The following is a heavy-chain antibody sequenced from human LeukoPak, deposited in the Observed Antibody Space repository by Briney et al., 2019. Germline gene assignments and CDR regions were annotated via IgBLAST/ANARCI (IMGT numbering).Heavy chain of an antibody. CDR1: GVSINGYY. V-gene: IGHV4-59*01. J-gene: IGHJ6*02. CDR3: ARDNWNYGSSMDV. D-gene: IGHD1-7*01. CDR2: IYYSGSS. Sequence: PSETLSLTCTVSGVSINGYYWSWIRQPPGKGLEWIGYIYYSGSSNNNPSLKSRVTISVDTSKNQFSLKLGSVTAADTAVYYCARDNWNYGSSMDVWGQGTTVTVSS.